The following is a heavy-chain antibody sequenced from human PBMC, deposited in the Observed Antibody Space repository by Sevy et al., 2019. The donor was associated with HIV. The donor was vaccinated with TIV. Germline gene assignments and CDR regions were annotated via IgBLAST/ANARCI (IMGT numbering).Heavy chain of an antibody. D-gene: IGHD2-15*01. V-gene: IGHV1-2*02. J-gene: IGHJ3*02. CDR2: INPNSGST. CDR1: GYTFTGHY. Sequence: ASVKVSCKASGYTFTGHYMHWVRQAPGQGLEWMGWINPNSGSTDYAQKFQGRVTLTRDTSISTAYLELSRLTSDDTAVYYCARVFPYCSGGSCYSPYDAFDIWGQGIMVTVSS. CDR3: ARVFPYCSGGSCYSPYDAFDI.